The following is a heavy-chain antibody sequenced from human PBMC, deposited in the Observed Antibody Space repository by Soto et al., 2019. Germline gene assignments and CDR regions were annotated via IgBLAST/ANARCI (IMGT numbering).Heavy chain of an antibody. CDR3: ARHHSGSYSSLGMDV. CDR2: IYYSGST. Sequence: SETLSLTCTVSGGSISSSSYYWGWIRQPPGKGLEWIGSIYYSGSTYYNPSLKSRVTISVDTSKNQFSLKLSSVTAADTAVYYCARHHSGSYSSLGMDVWGQGTTVTVSS. D-gene: IGHD1-26*01. CDR1: GGSISSSSYY. J-gene: IGHJ6*02. V-gene: IGHV4-39*01.